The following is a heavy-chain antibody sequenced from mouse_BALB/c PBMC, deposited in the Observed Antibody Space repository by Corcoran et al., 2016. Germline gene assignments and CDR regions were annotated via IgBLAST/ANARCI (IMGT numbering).Heavy chain of an antibody. CDR3: AREGYGYDWAY. CDR2: INPNNGGT. V-gene: IGHV1-22*01. Sequence: EVQLQQSGPELVKPGASVKISCKTSGYTFTEYTMHWVKQSHGKSLEGIGGINPNNGGTSSNQKCQGKATLTVDTSSSTAYMELRSRTSEDSAVYECAREGYGYDWAYWGQGTLVTVSA. CDR1: GYTFTEYT. J-gene: IGHJ3*01. D-gene: IGHD2-2*01.